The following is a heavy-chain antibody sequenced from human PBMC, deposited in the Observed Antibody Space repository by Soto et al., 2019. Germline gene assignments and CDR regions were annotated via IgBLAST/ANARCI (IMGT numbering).Heavy chain of an antibody. D-gene: IGHD3-10*01. Sequence: QVQLQESGPGLVKPSQTLSLTCTVSGGSISSGDYYWSWIRQPPGKGLEWIGYIYYSGSTYYNPSLKSRLTISVDTSKNQFALKLSSVTAADTAVYFWARVARVRDYCDSWGQGTLVAVSS. CDR3: ARVARVRDYCDS. V-gene: IGHV4-30-4*01. CDR2: IYYSGST. J-gene: IGHJ5*01. CDR1: GGSISSGDYY.